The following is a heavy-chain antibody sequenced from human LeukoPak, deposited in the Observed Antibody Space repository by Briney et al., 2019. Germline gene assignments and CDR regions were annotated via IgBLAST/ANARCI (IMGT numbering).Heavy chain of an antibody. V-gene: IGHV3-23*01. CDR1: GFTFSNYA. Sequence: PGGSLRLSCAASGFTFSNYALNWVRQAPGKGLEWVSASGTSGDTYYADSVRGRFTISRDNAKNMVYLQMSGLRAEDTALYYCAQKRPGTYPFDYWGQGTLVTFSS. CDR3: AQKRPGTYPFDY. D-gene: IGHD6-13*01. J-gene: IGHJ4*02. CDR2: SGTSGDT.